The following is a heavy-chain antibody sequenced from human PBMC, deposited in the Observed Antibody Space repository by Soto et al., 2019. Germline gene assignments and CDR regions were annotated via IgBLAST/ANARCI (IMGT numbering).Heavy chain of an antibody. D-gene: IGHD3-22*01. CDR3: ARVRPPNYYDSSGYQVFDY. CDR1: GYSFTSYW. V-gene: IGHV5-51*01. CDR2: IYPGDSDT. J-gene: IGHJ4*02. Sequence: GESLKISCKGSGYSFTSYWIGWVRQMPGKGLEWMGIIYPGDSDTRYSPSFQGQVTISADKSISTAYLQWSSLKASDTAMYYCARVRPPNYYDSSGYQVFDYWGQGTLVTVSS.